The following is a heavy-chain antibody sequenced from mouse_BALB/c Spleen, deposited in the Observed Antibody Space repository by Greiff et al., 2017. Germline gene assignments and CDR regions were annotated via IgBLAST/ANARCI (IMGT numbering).Heavy chain of an antibody. D-gene: IGHD2-3*01. CDR2: IDPANGNT. V-gene: IGHV14-3*02. CDR3: ARKGGWLLRYFDV. J-gene: IGHJ1*01. CDR1: GFNIKDTY. Sequence: EVQLQQSGAELVKPGASVKLSCTASGFNIKDTYMHWVKQRPEQGLEWIGRIDPANGNTKYDPKFQGKATITADTSSNTAYLQLSSLTSEDTAVYYCARKGGWLLRYFDVWGAGTTVTVSS.